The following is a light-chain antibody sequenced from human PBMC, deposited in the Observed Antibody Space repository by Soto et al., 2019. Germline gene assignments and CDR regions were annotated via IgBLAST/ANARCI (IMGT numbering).Light chain of an antibody. CDR1: QTVRNNY. Sequence: EFVLTQSPGTLSLSPGERATLSCRASQTVRNNYLAWYQQKPGQAPRLLIYDASSRATGIPDRFSGGGSGTDFTLTISSLEPEDFAVYYCQQRDNWPPLSFGGGTKVEIK. CDR2: DAS. V-gene: IGKV3D-20*02. CDR3: QQRDNWPPLS. J-gene: IGKJ4*01.